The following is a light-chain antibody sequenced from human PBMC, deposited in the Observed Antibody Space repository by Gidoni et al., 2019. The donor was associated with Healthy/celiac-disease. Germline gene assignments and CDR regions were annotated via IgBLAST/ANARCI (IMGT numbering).Light chain of an antibody. J-gene: IGLJ1*01. V-gene: IGLV2-23*01. CDR3: CSYAGSSTYV. CDR2: EGS. Sequence: QSALTHPASVSGSTGQSITIYCTGTSSDVGSYNLVSWYQQHPGKAPKLMIYEGSKRPSGVSNRFSGSKSGNTASLTISGLQAEDEADYYCCSYAGSSTYVFGTGTKVTVL. CDR1: SSDVGSYNL.